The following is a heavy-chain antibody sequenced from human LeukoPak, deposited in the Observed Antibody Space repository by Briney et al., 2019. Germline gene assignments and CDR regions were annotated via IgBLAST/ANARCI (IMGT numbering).Heavy chain of an antibody. CDR2: ISTSPSYI. CDR3: ARDMGYCSGGTCYTYDAFDI. CDR1: GFTFSSCN. Sequence: AGGSLRLSCAASGFTFSSCNMNWVRQAPGKGLEWVSSISTSPSYIYYADSVKGRFTISRDNAKNSLYLQMNSLRAEDTSVYYCARDMGYCSGGTCYTYDAFDIWGQGTMVTVSS. J-gene: IGHJ3*02. D-gene: IGHD2-15*01. V-gene: IGHV3-21*01.